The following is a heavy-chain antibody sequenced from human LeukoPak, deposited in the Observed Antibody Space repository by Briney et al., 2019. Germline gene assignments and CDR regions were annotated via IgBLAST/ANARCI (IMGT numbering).Heavy chain of an antibody. V-gene: IGHV3-23*01. CDR1: GFTFASYA. CDR2: VIGSVGST. Sequence: GGSLRLSCAASGFTFASYAISWVRQTPGKGLEWVSVVIGSVGSTAYADSVKGRFTISRDNSKNTLYLQMNSLRVDDTAVYYCVKGAYDYLEVGYFDYWGQGTLVTVSS. D-gene: IGHD3-16*01. J-gene: IGHJ4*02. CDR3: VKGAYDYLEVGYFDY.